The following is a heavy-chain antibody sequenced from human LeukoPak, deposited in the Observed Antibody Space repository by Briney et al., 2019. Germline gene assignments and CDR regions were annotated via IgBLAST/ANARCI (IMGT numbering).Heavy chain of an antibody. CDR1: GGSISSSGYY. J-gene: IGHJ4*02. CDR2: IYYSGST. D-gene: IGHD4-11*01. Sequence: SETLSLTCTVSGGSISSSGYYWGWMRQPPGKGLEWIETIYYSGSTYYNPSLKSRVTISVDTSKNQFSLKLSSVTAADTAVYYCARFRTLTTHFDYWGQGTLVTVSS. CDR3: ARFRTLTTHFDY. V-gene: IGHV4-39*01.